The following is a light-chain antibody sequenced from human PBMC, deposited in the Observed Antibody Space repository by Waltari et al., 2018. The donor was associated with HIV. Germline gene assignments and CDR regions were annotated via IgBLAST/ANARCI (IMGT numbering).Light chain of an antibody. J-gene: IGLJ2*01. CDR2: ANR. CDR1: SSNIGAGYD. CDR3: QSYDSSLSAYVV. Sequence: QSVLTQPPSVSGAPGQRVTISCTGTSSNIGAGYDVHWYQQLPGTAPKLLIHANRHRPSGVPDRFSVSKSATSASLAITGLQAEDEADYFCQSYDSSLSAYVVFGGGTKLTVL. V-gene: IGLV1-40*01.